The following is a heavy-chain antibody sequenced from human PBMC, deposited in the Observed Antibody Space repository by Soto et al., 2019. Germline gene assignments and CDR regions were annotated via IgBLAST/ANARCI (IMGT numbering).Heavy chain of an antibody. CDR3: ARLDYYGSGSYSDY. V-gene: IGHV3-66*04. CDR2: IYSGGST. D-gene: IGHD3-10*01. Sequence: PGGSLRLSCAASGFTVSSNYMSWVRQAPGKGLEWVSVIYSGGSTYYADSVKGRFTISRDNSKNTLYLQMNSLRAEDTAVYYCARLDYYGSGSYSDYWGQGTLVTSPQ. CDR1: GFTVSSNY. J-gene: IGHJ4*02.